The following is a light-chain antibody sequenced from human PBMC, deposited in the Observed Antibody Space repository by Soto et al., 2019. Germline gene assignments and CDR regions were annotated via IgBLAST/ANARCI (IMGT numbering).Light chain of an antibody. CDR2: GAS. Sequence: EVVLTQSPGTLSLSPGERATLSCRASQSVNSNYLAWYQQKPGQAPRLLIYGASSRATGIPDRFSGSGSGTDFNLTISRLEPEDFAVYYCQQYGSSPRTFGQGTKVDIK. CDR3: QQYGSSPRT. V-gene: IGKV3-20*01. J-gene: IGKJ1*01. CDR1: QSVNSNY.